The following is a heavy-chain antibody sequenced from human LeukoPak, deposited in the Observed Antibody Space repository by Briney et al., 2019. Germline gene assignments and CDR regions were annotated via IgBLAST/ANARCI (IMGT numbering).Heavy chain of an antibody. D-gene: IGHD2-2*01. CDR1: GGSISSYY. CDR2: IYTSGST. J-gene: IGHJ6*03. V-gene: IGHV4-4*07. CDR3: ARDRRDIVVVPAANGGYYYYYMDV. Sequence: SETLSLTCTVSGGSISSYYRSWIRQPPGKGLEWIGRIYTSGSTNYNTSLKSRVTTSVDTYKNQLALKLSSVTAADTAVYYCARDRRDIVVVPAANGGYYYYYMDVWGKGTTVTVSS.